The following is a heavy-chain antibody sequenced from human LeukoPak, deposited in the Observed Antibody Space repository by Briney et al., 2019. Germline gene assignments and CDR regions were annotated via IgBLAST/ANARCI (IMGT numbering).Heavy chain of an antibody. V-gene: IGHV3-23*01. CDR1: GFTISSYA. CDR3: ARDLLKPLNYDFWSGSQEYFDY. Sequence: GGSLRLSCAASGFTISSYAMSWVRQAPGKGLEWVSAISGSGGSTYYADSVKGRFTISRDNSKNSLYLQMNSLRAEDTAVYYCARDLLKPLNYDFWSGSQEYFDYWGQGTLVTVSS. J-gene: IGHJ4*02. CDR2: ISGSGGST. D-gene: IGHD3-3*01.